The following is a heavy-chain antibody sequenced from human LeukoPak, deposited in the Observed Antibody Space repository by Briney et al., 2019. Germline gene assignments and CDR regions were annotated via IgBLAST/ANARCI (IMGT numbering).Heavy chain of an antibody. CDR1: GFTFSNYG. CDR2: ITYDGSNK. D-gene: IGHD4-17*01. V-gene: IGHV3-30*03. Sequence: PGRSLRLSCAASGFTFSNYGMHWVRQAPGKGLEWVAVITYDGSNKYYADSVKGRFTISRDNSKNTLYLQMNSLRPEDTAVYFCARDRTVTTSWFDPWGQGTLATVSS. J-gene: IGHJ5*02. CDR3: ARDRTVTTSWFDP.